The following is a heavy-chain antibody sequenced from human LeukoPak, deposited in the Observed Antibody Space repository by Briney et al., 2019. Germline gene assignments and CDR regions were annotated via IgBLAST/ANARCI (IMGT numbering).Heavy chain of an antibody. J-gene: IGHJ6*04. V-gene: IGHV1-3*01. CDR2: INAANSNT. Sequence: ASVKVSCKASGYTFTNYAIHWVRQAPGQRLEWMGWINAANSNTKYSEQFQGGVTITRDTSASTAHMEMSSLKSEDTAVYYCARAHQPLWFGDLRVYAMDVWGKGTTVTVSS. CDR1: GYTFTNYA. D-gene: IGHD3-10*01. CDR3: ARAHQPLWFGDLRVYAMDV.